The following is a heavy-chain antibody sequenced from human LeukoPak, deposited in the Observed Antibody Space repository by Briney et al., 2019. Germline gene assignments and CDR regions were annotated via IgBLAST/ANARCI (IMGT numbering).Heavy chain of an antibody. CDR1: GFTFSSYS. CDR3: ARTRYSRGYSGYDWYYYYYMDV. V-gene: IGHV3-21*01. Sequence: GGSLRLSCAASGFTFSSYSMNWVRQAPGKGLEWVSSIRSSSIYIYYADSVRGRFTISRDNAKNSLYLQMNSLRAEDTAVYYCARTRYSRGYSGYDWYYYYYMDVWGKGTTVTISS. CDR2: IRSSSIYI. J-gene: IGHJ6*03. D-gene: IGHD5-12*01.